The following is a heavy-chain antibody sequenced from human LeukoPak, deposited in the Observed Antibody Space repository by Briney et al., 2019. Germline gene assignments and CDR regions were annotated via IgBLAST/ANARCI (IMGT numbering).Heavy chain of an antibody. CDR1: GFTFSSYA. J-gene: IGHJ4*02. Sequence: GGSLRLSCAASGFTFSSYAMSWVRQAPGKGLEWVSSISSSGGTTYYADSVKGRFTISRDYSKNTLYLQMNSLRAEDTALYYCAKDGMYSSSSSYYFDYWGPGTPVTVSS. V-gene: IGHV3-23*01. D-gene: IGHD6-6*01. CDR3: AKDGMYSSSSSYYFDY. CDR2: ISSSGGTT.